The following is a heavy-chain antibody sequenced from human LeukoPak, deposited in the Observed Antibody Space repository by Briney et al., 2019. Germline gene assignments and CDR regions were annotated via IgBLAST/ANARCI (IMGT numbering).Heavy chain of an antibody. D-gene: IGHD3-10*01. CDR1: GGSFSGYY. J-gene: IGHJ6*03. CDR2: INHSGST. V-gene: IGHV4-34*01. Sequence: SETLSLTCAVYGGSFSGYYWSWIRQPPGKGLEWIGEINHSGSTNYNPSLKSRVTISVDTSKNQFSLKLSSVTAADTAVYYCARHNGYYYGSGSYYRAYYYYYMDVWGKGTTVTISS. CDR3: ARHNGYYYGSGSYYRAYYYYYMDV.